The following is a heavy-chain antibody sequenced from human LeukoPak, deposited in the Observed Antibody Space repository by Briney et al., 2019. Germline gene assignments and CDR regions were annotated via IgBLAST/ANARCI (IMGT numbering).Heavy chain of an antibody. V-gene: IGHV3-23*01. J-gene: IGHJ6*03. D-gene: IGHD3-3*01. CDR3: AKQGNDFWSGYSTYYYYYMDV. CDR2: ISGVGDKT. CDR1: GFTFSRYA. Sequence: GGSLRLSCAASGFTFSRYAMTWVRQTPGKGLEWVSTISGVGDKTYFADSVKGRFTISRDNSKNTLYLQMNSVRAEDTAVYYCAKQGNDFWSGYSTYYYYYMDVWGKGTTVTVSS.